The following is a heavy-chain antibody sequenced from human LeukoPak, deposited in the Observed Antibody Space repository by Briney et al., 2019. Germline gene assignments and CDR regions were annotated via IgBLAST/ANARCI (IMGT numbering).Heavy chain of an antibody. V-gene: IGHV1-2*02. Sequence: ASVKVSCKASGYSFTDYYMHWVRQAPGQGLEWMGWINPNTGGTDYIQKFQGRVTMTRDTSISTAYMEANSLKSDDTAVYYCVRVVRRAAAHAGNWFDPWGQGTLVTVSS. J-gene: IGHJ5*02. CDR3: VRVVRRAAAHAGNWFDP. CDR2: INPNTGGT. CDR1: GYSFTDYY. D-gene: IGHD6-13*01.